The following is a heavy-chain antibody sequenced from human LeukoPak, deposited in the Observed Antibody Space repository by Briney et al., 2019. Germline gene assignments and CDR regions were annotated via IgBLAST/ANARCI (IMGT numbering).Heavy chain of an antibody. D-gene: IGHD5-12*01. V-gene: IGHV3-7*01. J-gene: IGHJ4*02. CDR3: ARDQGGYSGYDWYY. Sequence: GGSLRLSCAASGFTFSSYWMSWVRQAPGKGLEWVANIKQDGSEKYYVDSVKGRFTISRDNAKNPLYLQMNSLRAEDTAVYYCARDQGGYSGYDWYYWGQGTLVTVSS. CDR1: GFTFSSYW. CDR2: IKQDGSEK.